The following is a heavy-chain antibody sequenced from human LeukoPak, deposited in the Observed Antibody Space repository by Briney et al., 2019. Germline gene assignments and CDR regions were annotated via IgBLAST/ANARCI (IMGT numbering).Heavy chain of an antibody. CDR1: GYTFTSYG. CDR2: INPNSGGT. J-gene: IGHJ4*02. Sequence: ASVKVSCKASGYTFTSYGISWVRQAPGQGLEWMGWINPNSGGTNYAQKFQGRVTMTRDTSISTAYMELSRLRSDDTAVYYCARDFFLGSSWYYRFDYWGQGTLVTVSS. CDR3: ARDFFLGSSWYYRFDY. D-gene: IGHD6-13*01. V-gene: IGHV1-2*02.